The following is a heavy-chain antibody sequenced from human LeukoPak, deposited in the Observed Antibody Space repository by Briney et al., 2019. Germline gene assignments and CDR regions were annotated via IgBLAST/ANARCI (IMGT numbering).Heavy chain of an antibody. CDR1: GGSISSYY. D-gene: IGHD3-22*01. CDR3: ASGTMKLTYQEDPYFDP. Sequence: PSETLSLTCTVSGGSISSYYWSWIRQPAGKGLEWIGRIYSSGNTNSNPSLKSRVTMSLDTSKNQFSLKLSSVTAADTAVYYCASGTMKLTYQEDPYFDPWGQGTLVTVSS. J-gene: IGHJ5*02. V-gene: IGHV4-4*07. CDR2: IYSSGNT.